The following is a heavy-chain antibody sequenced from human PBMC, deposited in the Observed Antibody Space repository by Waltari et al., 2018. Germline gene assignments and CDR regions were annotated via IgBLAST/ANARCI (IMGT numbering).Heavy chain of an antibody. V-gene: IGHV1-69*14. J-gene: IGHJ4*02. Sequence: QVQLVQSGAEVKKPGSSVKVSCKASGGTFSSYAISWVRQAPGQGLEWMGGVIPFFGTANCVHKFQGRVTMTEDTSTDTAYMELSSLRSEDTAVYYCATDPRSGSYFLVYWGQGTLVTVSS. CDR2: VIPFFGTA. CDR3: ATDPRSGSYFLVY. D-gene: IGHD1-26*01. CDR1: GGTFSSYA.